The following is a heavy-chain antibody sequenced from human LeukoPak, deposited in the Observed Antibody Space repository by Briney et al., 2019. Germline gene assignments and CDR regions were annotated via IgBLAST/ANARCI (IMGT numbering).Heavy chain of an antibody. Sequence: APVRASSKPSGYTFAGYYILWAREAPGQGLEWMGWINPNSGGTNYAQMFQGRVTMTRDTSISTAYMELSRLRSDDTAVYYCAREDYYDSSGYYKIIEHYQRWGQGTLVTVSS. CDR1: GYTFAGYY. V-gene: IGHV1-2*02. CDR2: INPNSGGT. J-gene: IGHJ1*01. D-gene: IGHD3-22*01. CDR3: AREDYYDSSGYYKIIEHYQR.